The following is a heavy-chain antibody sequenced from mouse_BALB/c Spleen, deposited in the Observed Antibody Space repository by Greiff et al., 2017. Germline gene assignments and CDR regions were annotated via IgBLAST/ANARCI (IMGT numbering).Heavy chain of an antibody. D-gene: IGHD1-2*01. V-gene: IGHV1-9*01. Sequence: QVQLQQSGAELMKPGASVKISCKATGYTFSSYWIEWVKQRPGHGLEWIGEILPGSGSTNYNEKFKGKATFTADTSSNTAYMQLSSLTSEDSAVYYCARHTATAWFAYWGQGTLVTVSA. CDR3: ARHTATAWFAY. CDR2: ILPGSGST. CDR1: GYTFSSYW. J-gene: IGHJ3*01.